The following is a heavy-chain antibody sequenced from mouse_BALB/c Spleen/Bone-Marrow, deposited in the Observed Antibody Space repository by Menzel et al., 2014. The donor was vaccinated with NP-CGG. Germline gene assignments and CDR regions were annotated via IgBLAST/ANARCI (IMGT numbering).Heavy chain of an antibody. CDR3: ARHVGNPYAMDY. J-gene: IGHJ4*01. V-gene: IGHV5-12-2*01. CDR1: GFTFSSYT. CDR2: ISNGGGST. D-gene: IGHD3-1*01. Sequence: EVQRVESGGGLVQPGGSLRLSCAASGFTFSSYTMSWVRPTPEKRLEWVAYISNGGGSTYYPDTVKGRFTISRDNAKNTLHLQMSSLKSEDTAMYYCARHVGNPYAMDYWGQGTSVTVSS.